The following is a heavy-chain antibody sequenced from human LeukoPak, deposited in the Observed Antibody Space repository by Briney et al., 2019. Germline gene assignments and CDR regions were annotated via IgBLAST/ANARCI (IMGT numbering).Heavy chain of an antibody. D-gene: IGHD3/OR15-3a*01. V-gene: IGHV1-8*01. CDR3: ARGGLVLYYMDV. CDR1: GYTFTSYD. CDR2: MNPNSGNT. J-gene: IGHJ6*03. Sequence: GASVKVSCKASGYTFTSYDINWVRQATGQGLEWMGWMNPNSGNTGYAQKFQGRVTMTRNTSISTAYMELSSLRSEDTAVYYYARGGLVLYYMDVWGKGTTVTVSS.